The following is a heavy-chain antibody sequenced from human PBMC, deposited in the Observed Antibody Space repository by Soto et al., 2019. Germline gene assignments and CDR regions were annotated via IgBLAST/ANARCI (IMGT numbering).Heavy chain of an antibody. CDR1: GFTFSSYG. CDR2: ISYDGSNK. Sequence: QPGGSLRLSCAASGFTFSSYGMHWVRQAPGKGLEWVAVISYDGSNKYYADSVKGRFTISRDNSKNTLYLQMNSLRAEDTAVYYCAKDGNAEVVVPAAIFDYWGQGTLVTAPQ. V-gene: IGHV3-30*18. CDR3: AKDGNAEVVVPAAIFDY. D-gene: IGHD2-2*01. J-gene: IGHJ4*02.